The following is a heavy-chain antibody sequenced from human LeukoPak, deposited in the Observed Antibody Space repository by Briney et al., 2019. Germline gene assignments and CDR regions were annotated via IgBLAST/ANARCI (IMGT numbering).Heavy chain of an antibody. V-gene: IGHV3-48*03. J-gene: IGHJ3*02. Sequence: GGSLRLSCAASGFTFSSYEMNWVRQAPGKGLEWISYITTSSRNIYYADSVKGRFTLSRDDAKNSLFLQMNSLRAEDTAVYYCVRDFRWAFDIWGQGTMVTVSS. D-gene: IGHD3-16*02. CDR1: GFTFSSYE. CDR2: ITTSSRNI. CDR3: VRDFRWAFDI.